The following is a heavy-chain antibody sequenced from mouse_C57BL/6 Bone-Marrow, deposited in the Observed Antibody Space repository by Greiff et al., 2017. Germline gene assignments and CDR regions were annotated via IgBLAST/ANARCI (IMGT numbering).Heavy chain of an antibody. V-gene: IGHV1-81*01. CDR3: ARSGDSSGPGAMDY. CDR1: GYTFTSYG. J-gene: IGHJ4*01. CDR2: IYPRSGNT. D-gene: IGHD3-2*02. Sequence: QVQLQQSGAELARPGASVKLSCKASGYTFTSYGISWVKQRTGQGLEWIGEIYPRSGNTYYNEKFKGKATLTADKSSSTAYMELRSLTSEDSAVYYCARSGDSSGPGAMDYWGQGTSVTVSS.